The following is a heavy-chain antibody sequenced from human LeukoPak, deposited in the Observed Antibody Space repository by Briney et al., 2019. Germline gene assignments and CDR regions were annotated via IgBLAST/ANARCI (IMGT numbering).Heavy chain of an antibody. V-gene: IGHV4-34*01. D-gene: IGHD2-15*01. CDR2: INHSGST. Sequence: SETLSLTCTVSGGSISSYYWSWIRQPPGKGLEWIGEINHSGSTNYNPSLKSRVAISVDTSKNQFSLKLSSVTAADTAVYYCASRGDYYGMDVWGQGTTVTVSS. CDR1: GGSISSYY. CDR3: ASRGDYYGMDV. J-gene: IGHJ6*02.